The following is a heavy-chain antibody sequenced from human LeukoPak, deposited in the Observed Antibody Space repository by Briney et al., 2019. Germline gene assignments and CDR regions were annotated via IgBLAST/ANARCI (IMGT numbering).Heavy chain of an antibody. Sequence: ASVKVSCKASGYTFTSYAMHWVRQAPGQRLEWMGWINAGNGNTKYSQKFQGRVTITRDTSASTAYMELSSLRSEDTAVYYCASRRPRPHYDSSELDYWGQGTLVTVSS. J-gene: IGHJ4*02. CDR3: ASRRPRPHYDSSELDY. CDR2: INAGNGNT. V-gene: IGHV1-3*01. D-gene: IGHD3-22*01. CDR1: GYTFTSYA.